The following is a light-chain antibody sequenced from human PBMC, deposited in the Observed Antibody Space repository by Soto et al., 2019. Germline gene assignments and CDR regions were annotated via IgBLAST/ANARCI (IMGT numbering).Light chain of an antibody. CDR2: AAS. CDR1: QGISTY. CDR3: QQLNAYPLT. Sequence: IQLTQSPSSLSASVGDRVTTTCRASQGISTYLTWYQQKPGKAPKLLIFAASTLQSGVPSRFSGSGSGTDFTLTISSLQPEDFATYYCQQLNAYPLTFGPGTRVDFK. V-gene: IGKV1-9*01. J-gene: IGKJ3*01.